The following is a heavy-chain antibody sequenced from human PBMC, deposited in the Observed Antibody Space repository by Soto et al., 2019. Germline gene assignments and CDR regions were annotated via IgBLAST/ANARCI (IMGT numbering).Heavy chain of an antibody. V-gene: IGHV3-23*01. D-gene: IGHD2-21*02. Sequence: GTLILCYASSRMPFISFVLSWVRQAPGKGLEWVSAISGSGGSTYYADSVKGRFTISRDNSKNTLYLQMNSLRAEDTAVYYCTTGVTSRGMDVWGQGT. CDR3: TTGVTSRGMDV. CDR2: ISGSGGST. CDR1: RMPFISFV. J-gene: IGHJ6*02.